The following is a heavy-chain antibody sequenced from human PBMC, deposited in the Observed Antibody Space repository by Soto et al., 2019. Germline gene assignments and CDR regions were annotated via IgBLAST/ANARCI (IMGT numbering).Heavy chain of an antibody. CDR2: IYYSGST. D-gene: IGHD1-20*01. V-gene: IGHV4-39*01. Sequence: SETLSLTCTVSGGSISSGGYYWSWIRQHPGKGLEWIGCIYYSGSTYYNPSLKSRVTISVDTSKNQFSLKLSSVTAADTAVYYCASIRWGSISYYYYGMDVWGQGTTVTVSS. CDR3: ASIRWGSISYYYYGMDV. CDR1: GGSISSGGYY. J-gene: IGHJ6*02.